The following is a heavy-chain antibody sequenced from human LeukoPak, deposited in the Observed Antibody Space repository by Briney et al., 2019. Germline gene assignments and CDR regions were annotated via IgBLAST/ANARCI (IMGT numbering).Heavy chain of an antibody. V-gene: IGHV4-31*03. D-gene: IGHD5-12*01. CDR3: ARVYSGYDYDLPYYFDY. CDR1: GGSISSGGYY. CDR2: IYYSGST. Sequence: SETLSLTCTVSGGSISSGGYYWSWIRQHPGTGLEWIGYIYYSGSTYYNPSLKSRVTISVDTSKNQFSLKLSSVTAADTAVYYCARVYSGYDYDLPYYFDYWGQGTLVTVSS. J-gene: IGHJ4*02.